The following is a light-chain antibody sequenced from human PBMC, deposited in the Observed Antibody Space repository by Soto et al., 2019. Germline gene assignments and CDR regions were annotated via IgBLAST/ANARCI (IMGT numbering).Light chain of an antibody. CDR3: QQYGAYPLT. V-gene: IGKV3-20*01. CDR2: GVS. J-gene: IGKJ4*01. Sequence: EIVLTQSPGTLSLSPGERATLSCRASQSVRSTYLAWYQQKPGLAPRLLIFGVSNRATGIPDRFSGSGSGTDFTLTISRLEPEDWAVYYCQQYGAYPLTVGGVTRVEIK. CDR1: QSVRSTY.